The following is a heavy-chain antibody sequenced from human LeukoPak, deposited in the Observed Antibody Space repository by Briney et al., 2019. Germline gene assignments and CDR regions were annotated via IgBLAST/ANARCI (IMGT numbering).Heavy chain of an antibody. V-gene: IGHV3-30*04. J-gene: IGHJ4*02. CDR3: ARVPSGSVWYRLDY. CDR2: ISYDGSNK. Sequence: GGSLRLSCAASGFSFRSHAMHWVRQAPGKGLEWVSVISYDGSNKYYADSVKGRFTISRDNSKNTLYLQVNSLRAEDTAVYYCARVPSGSVWYRLDYWGQGTLVTVSS. D-gene: IGHD6-19*01. CDR1: GFSFRSHA.